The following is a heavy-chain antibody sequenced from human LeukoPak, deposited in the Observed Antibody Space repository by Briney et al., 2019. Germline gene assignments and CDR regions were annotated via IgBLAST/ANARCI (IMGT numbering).Heavy chain of an antibody. CDR3: ARRSTVVVTAGAAFDI. V-gene: IGHV4-59*01. D-gene: IGHD2-21*02. CDR1: GGSISSYY. CDR2: IYYSGIT. J-gene: IGHJ3*02. Sequence: SETLSLTCTVSGGSISSYYWSWIRQPPGKGLEWIGYIYYSGITNYNPSLKSRVTISVDTSKNQFSLKLSSVTAADTAVYYCARRSTVVVTAGAAFDIWGQGTMVTVSS.